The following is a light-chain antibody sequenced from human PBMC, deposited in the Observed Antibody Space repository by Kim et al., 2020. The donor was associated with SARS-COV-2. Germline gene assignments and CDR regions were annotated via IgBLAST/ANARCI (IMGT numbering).Light chain of an antibody. CDR1: RGAVGADEC. CDR3: LSYTGRHTLL. Sequence: GAAMTVTGARARGAVGADECVSWDRRYPGEAPKLRIYRFSSRPAGVSDRFSGSNYGNTASLTISGLQVEDEADYYCLSYTGRHTLLFGGGTQLTVL. CDR2: RFS. V-gene: IGLV2-14*03. J-gene: IGLJ2*01.